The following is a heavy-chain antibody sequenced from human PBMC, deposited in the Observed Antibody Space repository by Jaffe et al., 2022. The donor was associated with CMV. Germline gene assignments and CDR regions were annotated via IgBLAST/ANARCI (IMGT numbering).Heavy chain of an antibody. D-gene: IGHD5-12*01. Sequence: QVTLRESGPALVKPTQTLTLTCTFSGFSLSTSGMCVSWIRQPPGKALEWLARIDWDDDKYYSTSLKTRLTISKDTSKNQVVLTMTNMDPVDTATYYCARTTLSGYSGYDVDYWGQGTLVTVSS. CDR3: ARTTLSGYSGYDVDY. CDR1: GFSLSTSGMC. J-gene: IGHJ4*02. V-gene: IGHV2-70*15. CDR2: IDWDDDK.